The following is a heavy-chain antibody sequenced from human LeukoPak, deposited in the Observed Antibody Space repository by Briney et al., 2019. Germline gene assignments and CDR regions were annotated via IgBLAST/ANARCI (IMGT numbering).Heavy chain of an antibody. D-gene: IGHD3-22*01. V-gene: IGHV3-21*01. CDR1: GFTFGAYT. Sequence: PGGSLRLSCAASGFTFGAYTINWVRQAPGKGLEWVSCIFSRSESILYADSVKGRFTISGDNAKNSLYLQMDSLRVEDTAVYYCARDFFHSSDSRPFDYWGQGTLVTVSS. CDR2: IFSRSESI. CDR3: ARDFFHSSDSRPFDY. J-gene: IGHJ4*02.